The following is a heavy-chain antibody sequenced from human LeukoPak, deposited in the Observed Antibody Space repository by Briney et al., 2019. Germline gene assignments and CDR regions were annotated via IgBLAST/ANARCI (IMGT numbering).Heavy chain of an antibody. CDR3: AREVRLGELSFFDY. D-gene: IGHD3-16*02. J-gene: IGHJ4*02. V-gene: IGHV3-7*01. CDR1: GFTFSNYW. CDR2: IKQDGSEK. Sequence: GGSLRLSCAATGFTFSNYWMSWVRQAPGKGLEWVANIKQDGSEKYYVDSVKGRFTISRDNAKNSLYLQMNNLRAEDTAVYYCAREVRLGELSFFDYWGQGTLVTVSS.